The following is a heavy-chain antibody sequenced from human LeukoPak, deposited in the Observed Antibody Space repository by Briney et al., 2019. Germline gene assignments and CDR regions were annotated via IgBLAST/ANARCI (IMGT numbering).Heavy chain of an antibody. Sequence: PSQTLSLTCTVAGSFISNYYWSWLRQPTGKGPEWIGYMYYSWSTIYNPSLKSRVTISVDTSNNQFSLKLSSVIAADTAVYYCASHASSGYSHFDYWGQGTPVTVSS. CDR2: MYYSWST. D-gene: IGHD3-22*01. CDR3: ASHASSGYSHFDY. V-gene: IGHV4-59*01. CDR1: GSFISNYY. J-gene: IGHJ4*02.